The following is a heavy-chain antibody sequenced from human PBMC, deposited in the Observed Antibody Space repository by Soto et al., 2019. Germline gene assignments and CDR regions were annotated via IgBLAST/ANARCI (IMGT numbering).Heavy chain of an antibody. CDR1: GYTFTSYA. D-gene: IGHD6-13*01. CDR3: ARPPVKAAARVFWFDP. J-gene: IGHJ5*02. V-gene: IGHV1-3*01. CDR2: INAGNGNT. Sequence: ASVKVSCKASGYTFTSYAMHWVRQAPGQRLEWMGWINAGNGNTKYSQKFQGRVTITRDTSASTAYMELSSLRSEDTAVYYCARPPVKAAARVFWFDPWGQGTLVTVSS.